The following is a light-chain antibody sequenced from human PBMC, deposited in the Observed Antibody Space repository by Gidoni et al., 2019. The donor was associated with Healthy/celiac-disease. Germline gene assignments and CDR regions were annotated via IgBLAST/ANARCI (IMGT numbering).Light chain of an antibody. CDR1: QGISSY. J-gene: IGKJ3*01. Sequence: DIQLIQSPSFLSASVGDRVTITCRASQGISSYLAWYQQKPGKAPKLLIYAASTLQSGVPSRFSGSGSGTEFTLTISSLQPEDFATYYCQQLNSYPQTFGPGTKVDIK. CDR2: AAS. V-gene: IGKV1-9*01. CDR3: QQLNSYPQT.